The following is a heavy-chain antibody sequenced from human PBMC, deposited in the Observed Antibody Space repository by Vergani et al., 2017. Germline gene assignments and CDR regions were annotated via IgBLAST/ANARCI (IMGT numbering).Heavy chain of an antibody. Sequence: QVQLVESGGGVVQPGRSLRLSCVASGFTFSTYGMYWVRQAPGKGLEGVAALWYDGKYKYYADSVKGRFSVARDNSQNTLSLQMNSLGGEDTAVCYCARVRPWCKSTNRSFDGFDNVGQGRMDAVSS. CDR1: GFTFSTYG. CDR2: LWYDGKYK. V-gene: IGHV3-33*01. D-gene: IGHD2/OR15-2a*01. CDR3: ARVRPWCKSTNRSFDGFDN. J-gene: IGHJ3*02.